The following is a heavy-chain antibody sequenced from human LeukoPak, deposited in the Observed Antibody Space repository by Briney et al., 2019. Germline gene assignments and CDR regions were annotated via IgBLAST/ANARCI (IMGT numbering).Heavy chain of an antibody. CDR2: ISGSGVTT. CDR1: GFTFSSYA. Sequence: GGSLRLSCAASGFTFSSYAMSGVRQAPGKGLEWVSAISGSGVTTYFADSVKGRFSISRDNSKNTLYLQMNSLRAEDTAVYYCAKSPGVVSDWCDPWGQGPVVSVSS. J-gene: IGHJ5*02. D-gene: IGHD2-15*01. V-gene: IGHV3-23*01. CDR3: AKSPGVVSDWCDP.